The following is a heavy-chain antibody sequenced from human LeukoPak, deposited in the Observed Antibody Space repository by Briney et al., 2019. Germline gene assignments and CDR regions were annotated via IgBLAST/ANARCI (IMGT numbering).Heavy chain of an antibody. J-gene: IGHJ5*02. CDR1: GGTFSSYA. Sequence: ASVKVSCKASGGTFSSYAISWARQAPGQGLEWMGRIIPIFGIANYAQKFQSRVTITADKSTSTAYMELSSLRSEDTAVYYCARGTTTYYDILTGYYADWFDPWGQGTLDTVSS. CDR2: IIPIFGIA. V-gene: IGHV1-69*04. D-gene: IGHD3-9*01. CDR3: ARGTTTYYDILTGYYADWFDP.